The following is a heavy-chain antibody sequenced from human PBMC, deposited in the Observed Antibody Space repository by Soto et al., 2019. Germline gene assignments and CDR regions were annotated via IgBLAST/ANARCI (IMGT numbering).Heavy chain of an antibody. D-gene: IGHD4-4*01. V-gene: IGHV3-13*01. CDR3: ARVHLPYSSTSWYFDL. J-gene: IGHJ2*01. Sequence: GGSLRLSCAASGFTFSSYDMHWVRQATGKGLEWVSAIGTAGDTYYPGSVKGRFTISRENAKNSLYLQMNSLRAGDTAVYYCARVHLPYSSTSWYFDLWGRGTLVTVSS. CDR1: GFTFSSYD. CDR2: IGTAGDT.